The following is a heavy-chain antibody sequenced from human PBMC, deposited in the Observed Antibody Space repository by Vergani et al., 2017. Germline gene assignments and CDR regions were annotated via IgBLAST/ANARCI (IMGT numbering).Heavy chain of an antibody. CDR3: AKDMGYSGRGDSSGFDY. J-gene: IGHJ4*02. Sequence: EVHLEESGGGLVQPGGSLRLSCAASGFTFGDYYMAWIRLAPGKGLDWVASIKRDGTETFYVDSVKGRFTISRDNSKNSLYLQMNSLRAEDTALYYCAKDMGYSGRGDSSGFDYWGQGTLVTVSS. D-gene: IGHD3-22*01. V-gene: IGHV3-7*03. CDR2: IKRDGTET. CDR1: GFTFGDYY.